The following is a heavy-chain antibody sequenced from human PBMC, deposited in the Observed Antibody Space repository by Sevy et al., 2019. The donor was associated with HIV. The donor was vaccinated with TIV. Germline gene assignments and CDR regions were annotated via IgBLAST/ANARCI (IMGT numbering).Heavy chain of an antibody. CDR1: GFTFSSYG. Sequence: GGSLRLSCAASGFTFSSYGMHWVRQAPGKGLEWVAVISYDGSNKYYADSVKGRFTISRDNSKNTLYLQMNSLRAEDTAVYYCARDLREYSSGWYSPFDYWGQGTLVTVSS. J-gene: IGHJ4*02. D-gene: IGHD6-19*01. CDR3: ARDLREYSSGWYSPFDY. V-gene: IGHV3-30*19. CDR2: ISYDGSNK.